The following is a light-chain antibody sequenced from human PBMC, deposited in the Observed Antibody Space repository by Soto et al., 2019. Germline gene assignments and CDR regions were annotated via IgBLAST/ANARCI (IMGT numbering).Light chain of an antibody. V-gene: IGKV3-11*01. Sequence: ETVLTQYPATLTLSPGERGTLSCRASQSVGTYLAWYQRKPGQAPRLLIYDASNRATGIPARFSGSGSGADFILSISRLEPEDFAVYYCQQDGSSPWTFGQGTKVDI. CDR3: QQDGSSPWT. CDR2: DAS. J-gene: IGKJ1*01. CDR1: QSVGTY.